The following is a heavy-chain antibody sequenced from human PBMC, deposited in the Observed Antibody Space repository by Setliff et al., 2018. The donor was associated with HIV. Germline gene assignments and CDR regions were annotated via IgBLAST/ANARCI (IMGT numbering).Heavy chain of an antibody. CDR3: ARTRGYSLYYFDY. V-gene: IGHV4-59*01. CDR1: GDSITSYY. CDR2: IYYTGST. J-gene: IGHJ4*02. D-gene: IGHD5-18*01. Sequence: SETLSLTCKVSGDSITSYYWSWIRQPPGKGLEWIGYIYYTGSTTYNPSLKSRVTMSGDTSKNKVSLKLRSVSAADTAVYYCARTRGYSLYYFDYWGQGTLVTVSS.